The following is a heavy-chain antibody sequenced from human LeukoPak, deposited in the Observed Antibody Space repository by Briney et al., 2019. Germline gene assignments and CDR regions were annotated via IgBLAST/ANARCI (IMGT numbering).Heavy chain of an antibody. D-gene: IGHD3-22*01. CDR3: AKSSYYDSSGYYREYYFDY. J-gene: IGHJ4*02. CDR2: VSGCGGST. CDR1: GFTFSSYA. Sequence: GGSLRLSCAASGFTFSSYAMSWVRHPPGKGLEWVSSVSGCGGSTYYADSVKGRFTISRDNSKSTLFLQMNSLRAEDTAVYYCAKSSYYDSSGYYREYYFDYWGQGTLVTVSS. V-gene: IGHV3-23*01.